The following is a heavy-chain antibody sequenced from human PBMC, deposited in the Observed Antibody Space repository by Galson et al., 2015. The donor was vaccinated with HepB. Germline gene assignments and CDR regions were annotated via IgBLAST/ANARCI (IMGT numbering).Heavy chain of an antibody. V-gene: IGHV3-23*01. J-gene: IGHJ4*02. D-gene: IGHD3-10*01. CDR1: EFSFNIYA. Sequence: SLRLSCAASEFSFNIYAMRWVRQAPGKGLEWVSSISGTGGSTYYADSVKGRFSISRDKSKKMLYLQMNSLRAEDTAVYYCANQPRRGGSGSYYSGYFDSWGQGTLVTVSS. CDR2: ISGTGGST. CDR3: ANQPRRGGSGSYYSGYFDS.